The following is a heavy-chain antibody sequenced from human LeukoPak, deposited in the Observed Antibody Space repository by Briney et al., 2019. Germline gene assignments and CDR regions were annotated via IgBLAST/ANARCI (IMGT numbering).Heavy chain of an antibody. D-gene: IGHD3-10*01. Sequence: GGSLRLSCAASGFTFSDYYMSWIRQAPGKGLEWVSYISSSGSTIYYADSVKGRFTISRDNAKNPLYLQMNSLRAEDTAVYYCARDRTPNSYYSPHGAFDIWGQGTMVTVSS. CDR2: ISSSGSTI. CDR1: GFTFSDYY. V-gene: IGHV3-11*04. CDR3: ARDRTPNSYYSPHGAFDI. J-gene: IGHJ3*02.